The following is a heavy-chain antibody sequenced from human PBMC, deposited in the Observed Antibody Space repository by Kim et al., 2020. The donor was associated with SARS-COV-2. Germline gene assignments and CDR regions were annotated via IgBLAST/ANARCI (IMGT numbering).Heavy chain of an antibody. Sequence: GGSLRLSCAASGFTVSSNYMSWVRQAPGKGLEWVSVIYSGGSTYYADSVKGRFTISRDNSKNTLYLQMNSLRAEDTAVYYCARAKRDFWSGYGMDVWGQGTTVTVSS. V-gene: IGHV3-66*01. CDR2: IYSGGST. J-gene: IGHJ6*02. D-gene: IGHD3-3*01. CDR1: GFTVSSNY. CDR3: ARAKRDFWSGYGMDV.